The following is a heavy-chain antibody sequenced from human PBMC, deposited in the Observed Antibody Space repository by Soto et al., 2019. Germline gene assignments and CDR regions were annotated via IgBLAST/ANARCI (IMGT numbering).Heavy chain of an antibody. CDR2: IYHSGST. CDR3: ARDVHSSSSPLPSGY. J-gene: IGHJ4*02. CDR1: GGSISSSNW. D-gene: IGHD6-6*01. V-gene: IGHV4-4*02. Sequence: PSETLSLTCAVSGGSISSSNWWSWVRQPPGKGLEWIGEIYHSGSTNYNPSLKSRVTISVDKSKNQFSLKLSSVTAADTAVYYCARDVHSSSSPLPSGYWGQGTLVTVSS.